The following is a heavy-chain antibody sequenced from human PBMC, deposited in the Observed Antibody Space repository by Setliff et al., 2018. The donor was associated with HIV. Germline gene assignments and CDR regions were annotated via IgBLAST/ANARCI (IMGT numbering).Heavy chain of an antibody. J-gene: IGHJ4*02. CDR1: GITFSDFG. V-gene: IGHV3-30*02. CDR3: AKIQNPQGYYYDSSGYYPHPGSPDY. D-gene: IGHD3-22*01. Sequence: GGSLRLSCEVSGITFSDFGMYWVRQAPGKGLEWVAMIRHDGSYGYYTESVKDRFTVSRDNSKNTVFLQMNSLRREDTGVYYCAKIQNPQGYYYDSSGYYPHPGSPDYWGQGTLVTVSS. CDR2: IRHDGSYG.